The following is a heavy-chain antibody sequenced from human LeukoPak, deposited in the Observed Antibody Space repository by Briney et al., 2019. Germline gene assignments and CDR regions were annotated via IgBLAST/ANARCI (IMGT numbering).Heavy chain of an antibody. CDR2: IMHAGSEK. J-gene: IGHJ4*02. D-gene: IGHD1/OR15-1a*01. Sequence: GGSLRLSCAASGFTFSSYWINWVRQAPGKGLEWVANIMHAGSEKYYVDSVKGRFTISRDNSKNTLYLQMNSLRAEDTAVYYCAKLEQSCSSNWGQGTLVTVSS. V-gene: IGHV3-7*03. CDR3: AKLEQSCSSN. CDR1: GFTFSSYW.